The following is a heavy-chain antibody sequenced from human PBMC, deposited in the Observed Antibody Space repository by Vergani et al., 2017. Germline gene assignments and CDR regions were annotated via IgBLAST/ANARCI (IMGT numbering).Heavy chain of an antibody. Sequence: EVELVQSGPEMRKPGESLKISCKGSEYSFGNYWIGWVRQMPGKGLEWMGIIYPAYSDTRNSPSFQGQVPISADKSISTAFLQWDSLKASDSALYYVARHTTYTDSWGQGTLVTVSS. D-gene: IGHD1-1*01. CDR1: EYSFGNYW. CDR3: ARHTTYTDS. V-gene: IGHV5-51*01. J-gene: IGHJ4*02. CDR2: IYPAYSDT.